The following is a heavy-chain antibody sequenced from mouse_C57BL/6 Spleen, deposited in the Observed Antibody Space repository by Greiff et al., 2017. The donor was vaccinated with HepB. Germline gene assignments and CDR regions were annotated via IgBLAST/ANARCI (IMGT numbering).Heavy chain of an antibody. CDR1: GYAFSSYW. CDR3: ARQRRVREGYAMEY. Sequence: QVQLQQSGAELVKPGASVKISCKASGYAFSSYWMNWVKQRPGKGLEWIGQIYPGDGDTNYNGKFKGKATLTADKSSSTAYMQLSSLTAEDSAVYFCARQRRVREGYAMEYWGQGTSVTVSS. CDR2: IYPGDGDT. V-gene: IGHV1-80*01. J-gene: IGHJ4*01.